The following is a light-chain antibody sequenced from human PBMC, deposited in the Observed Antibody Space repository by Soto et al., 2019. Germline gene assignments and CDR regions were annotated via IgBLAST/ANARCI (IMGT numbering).Light chain of an antibody. CDR3: QQYGSSPT. V-gene: IGKV3-20*01. Sequence: EVVLTQSPATLSFSPGESATISSPASQTLSRSWLAWYQHKPGQAPRLLVSGASRRATGIPDRFSGGGSGTDFTLTISRLEPEDFAVYYCQQYGSSPTFGQGTRLEIK. CDR1: QTLSRSW. J-gene: IGKJ5*01. CDR2: GAS.